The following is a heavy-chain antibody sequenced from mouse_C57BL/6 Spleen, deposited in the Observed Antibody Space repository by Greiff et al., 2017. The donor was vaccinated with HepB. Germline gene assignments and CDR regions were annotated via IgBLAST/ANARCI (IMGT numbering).Heavy chain of an antibody. CDR1: GFTFSSYG. CDR3: ARQWGYGSSPTWYFDV. Sequence: EVQLVESGGDLVKPGGSLKLSCAASGFTFSSYGMSWVRQTPDKRLEWVATISSGGSYTYYPDSVKGRFTISRDNAKNTLYLQMSSLKSEDTAMYYCARQWGYGSSPTWYFDVWGTGTTVTVSS. J-gene: IGHJ1*03. CDR2: ISSGGSYT. V-gene: IGHV5-6*01. D-gene: IGHD1-1*01.